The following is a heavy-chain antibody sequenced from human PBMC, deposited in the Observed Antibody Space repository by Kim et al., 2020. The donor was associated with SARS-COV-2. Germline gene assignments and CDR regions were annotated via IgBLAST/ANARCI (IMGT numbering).Heavy chain of an antibody. Sequence: ASVKVSCKASGYTFTSYGISWVRQAPGQGLEWMGWISAYNGNTNYAQKLQGRVTMTTDPSTSTAYMELRILRTDDTAVYYCARVPGSLLWFGVRAFDIWGQGTMVTVSS. CDR1: GYTFTSYG. CDR2: ISAYNGNT. CDR3: ARVPGSLLWFGVRAFDI. D-gene: IGHD3-10*01. V-gene: IGHV1-18*01. J-gene: IGHJ3*02.